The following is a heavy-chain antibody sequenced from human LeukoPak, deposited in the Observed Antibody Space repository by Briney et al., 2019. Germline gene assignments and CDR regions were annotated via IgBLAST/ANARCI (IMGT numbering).Heavy chain of an antibody. CDR3: ARDSLPYYYDSSGYYFNYFDY. Sequence: SVKVSCKASGGTFSSYAISWVRQAPGQGLEWMGGIIPIFGTANYAQKFQGRVTITADESTSTAYMELSSLRSEGTAVYYCARDSLPYYYDSSGYYFNYFDYWGQGTLVTVSS. J-gene: IGHJ4*02. CDR1: GGTFSSYA. D-gene: IGHD3-22*01. V-gene: IGHV1-69*13. CDR2: IIPIFGTA.